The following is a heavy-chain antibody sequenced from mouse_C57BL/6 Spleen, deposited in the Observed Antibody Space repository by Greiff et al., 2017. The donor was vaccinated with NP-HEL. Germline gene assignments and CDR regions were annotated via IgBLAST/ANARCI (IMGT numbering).Heavy chain of an antibody. CDR1: GFTFSDYG. Sequence: EVHLVESGGGLVKPGGSLKLSCAASGFTFSDYGMHWVRQAPEKGLEWVAYISSGSSTIYYADTVKGRFPISRDNAKNTLFLHMTSLRSEDTAMYYCAKRNRSNYYFDYWGQGTTLTVSA. J-gene: IGHJ2*01. D-gene: IGHD2-5*01. CDR2: ISSGSSTI. V-gene: IGHV5-17*01. CDR3: AKRNRSNYYFDY.